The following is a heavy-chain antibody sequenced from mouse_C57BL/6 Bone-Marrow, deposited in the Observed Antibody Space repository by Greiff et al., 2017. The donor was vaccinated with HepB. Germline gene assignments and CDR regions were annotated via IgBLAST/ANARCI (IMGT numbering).Heavy chain of an antibody. CDR2: ISSGSSTI. J-gene: IGHJ3*01. D-gene: IGHD5-1-1*01. CDR3: ARTYPGFAY. Sequence: DVKLVESGGGLVKPGGSLKLSCAASGFTFSDYGMHWVRQAPEKGLEWVAYISSGSSTIYYADTVKGRFTISRDNAKNTLFLQMTSLRSEDTAMYYCARTYPGFAYWGQGTLVTVSA. V-gene: IGHV5-17*01. CDR1: GFTFSDYG.